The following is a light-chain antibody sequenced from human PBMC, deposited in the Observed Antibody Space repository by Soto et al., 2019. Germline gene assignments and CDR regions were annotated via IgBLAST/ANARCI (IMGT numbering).Light chain of an antibody. Sequence: QSVLTQPASVSGSPGQSITISCIGSSSDIGNYNYVSWYQQHPGKAPKVLIYEVSNRPSGVSDRFSGSKSGNTASLTISGLQAEDEANYYCSSYSSSITSPWVFGGGTKLTVL. J-gene: IGLJ3*02. V-gene: IGLV2-14*01. CDR3: SSYSSSITSPWV. CDR2: EVS. CDR1: SSDIGNYNY.